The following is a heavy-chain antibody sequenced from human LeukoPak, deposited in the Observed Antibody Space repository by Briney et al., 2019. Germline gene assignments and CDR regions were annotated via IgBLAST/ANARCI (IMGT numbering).Heavy chain of an antibody. J-gene: IGHJ4*02. CDR1: DVSIDNSSYY. Sequence: PSETLSLTCSVSDVSIDNSSYYWGWIRQPPGKGLEWIGTIYYSGSTFYNPSLKSRVTVSVDTSKKQFYLRLTSVTAPDTAAYYCARGGVGADDWGQGTLVTVSS. D-gene: IGHD3-16*01. CDR3: ARGGVGADD. CDR2: IYYSGST. V-gene: IGHV4-39*01.